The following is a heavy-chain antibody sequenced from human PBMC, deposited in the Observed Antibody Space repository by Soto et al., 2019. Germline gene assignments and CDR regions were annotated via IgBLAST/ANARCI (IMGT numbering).Heavy chain of an antibody. Sequence: ASVKVSCKASGYTFTSYGISWVRQAPGQGLEWMGWISAYNGNTNYAQKLQGRVTMTTDTSTSTAYMELRSLRSDDTAVYYCARVGKRAYCSGGSCSVRSSGMDVWGQGTTVTVSS. D-gene: IGHD2-15*01. V-gene: IGHV1-18*01. CDR3: ARVGKRAYCSGGSCSVRSSGMDV. CDR1: GYTFTSYG. CDR2: ISAYNGNT. J-gene: IGHJ6*02.